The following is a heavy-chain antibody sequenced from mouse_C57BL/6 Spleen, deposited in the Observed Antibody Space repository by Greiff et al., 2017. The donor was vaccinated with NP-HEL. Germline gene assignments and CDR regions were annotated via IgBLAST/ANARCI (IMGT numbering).Heavy chain of an antibody. CDR3: ARGGLPLYAMDY. J-gene: IGHJ4*01. Sequence: EVKLVESGPGMVKPSQSLSLTCTVTGYSITSGYDWHWIRHFPGNKLEWMGYISYSGSTNYNPSLKSRISITHDTSKNHFFLKLNSVTTEDTATYYCARGGLPLYAMDYWGQGTSVTVSS. V-gene: IGHV3-1*01. CDR2: ISYSGST. CDR1: GYSITSGYD. D-gene: IGHD2-4*01.